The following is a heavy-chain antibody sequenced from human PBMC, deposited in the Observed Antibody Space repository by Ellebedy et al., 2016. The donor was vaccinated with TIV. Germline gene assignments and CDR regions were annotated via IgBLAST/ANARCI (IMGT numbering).Heavy chain of an antibody. D-gene: IGHD3-22*01. Sequence: GGSLRLSCAASGFTFSSYEMNWVRQAPGKGLEWVSYISSSGSTIYYADSVKGRFTISRDNAKNSLYLQMNSLRAEDTAVYYCASLQHYYDDSGREPDAFDIWGQGTMVTVSS. CDR2: ISSSGSTI. V-gene: IGHV3-48*03. J-gene: IGHJ3*02. CDR3: ASLQHYYDDSGREPDAFDI. CDR1: GFTFSSYE.